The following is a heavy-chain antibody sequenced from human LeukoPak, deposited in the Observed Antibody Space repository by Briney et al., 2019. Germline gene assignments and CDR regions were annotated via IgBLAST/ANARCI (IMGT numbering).Heavy chain of an antibody. D-gene: IGHD5-18*01. CDR3: ARTTEGGYTYDYFYYYYMDV. CDR1: GDSLTGYY. J-gene: IGHJ6*03. Sequence: SETLSLTCTVSGDSLTGYYWGWIRQPPGKGLEWIGNIYYTGNTYYNPSLKSRVAISVDTSKNHFSLKLSSVTAADTAVYYCARTTEGGYTYDYFYYYYMDVWGKGTTVTISS. V-gene: IGHV4-59*01. CDR2: IYYTGNT.